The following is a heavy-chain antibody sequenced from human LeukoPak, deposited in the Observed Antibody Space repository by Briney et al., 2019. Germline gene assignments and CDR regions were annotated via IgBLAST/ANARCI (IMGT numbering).Heavy chain of an antibody. CDR3: AKQAEHFGDSKTDY. Sequence: GGSLRLSCAASGFTFSSYAMSWVRQAPGKGLEWVSAISGSGGSTYYADSVKGRFTISRDNSKNTLYLQMDSLRAEDTAIYYCAKQAEHFGDSKTDYWGQGTLVTVSS. D-gene: IGHD2-21*02. V-gene: IGHV3-23*01. CDR1: GFTFSSYA. J-gene: IGHJ4*02. CDR2: ISGSGGST.